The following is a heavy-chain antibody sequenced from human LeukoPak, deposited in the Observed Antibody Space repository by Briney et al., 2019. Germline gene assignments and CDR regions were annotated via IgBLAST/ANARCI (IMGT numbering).Heavy chain of an antibody. V-gene: IGHV4-39*07. D-gene: IGHD3-10*01. CDR3: ARVGDSDAFDI. Sequence: PSETLSLTCTVSGGSISSSSYYWGWIRQPPGKGLEWIGSIYYSGSTYYNASLKSRVTISVDTSKNQFSLKLSSVTAADTAVYYCARVGDSDAFDIWGQGTMVTVSS. CDR1: GGSISSSSYY. CDR2: IYYSGST. J-gene: IGHJ3*02.